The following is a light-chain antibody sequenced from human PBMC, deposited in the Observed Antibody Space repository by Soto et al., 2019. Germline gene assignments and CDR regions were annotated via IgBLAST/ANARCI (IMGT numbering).Light chain of an antibody. CDR2: DVS. Sequence: QSVLTQPASVSGSPGQSITISCTGTSSDIGTYNYVSWYQQHPGQAPKLMIYDVSQRPSGVSDRFSGSKSGNTASLTISGLLAEDESDYYCYSCSRSSGTRYVFGTGTKLTVL. J-gene: IGLJ1*01. CDR1: SSDIGTYNY. CDR3: YSCSRSSGTRYV. V-gene: IGLV2-14*03.